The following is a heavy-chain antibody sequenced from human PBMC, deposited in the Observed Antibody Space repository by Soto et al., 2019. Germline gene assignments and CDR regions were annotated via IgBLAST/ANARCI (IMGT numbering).Heavy chain of an antibody. CDR1: GDTCNNHG. CDR2: IIPFFTIT. J-gene: IGHJ4*02. Sequence: QVQLVQSGAEVKKPGSSVKVSCKTSGDTCNNHGISWVRQAPGQGLEWMGGIIPFFTITNYAQKYQGRITITADESTSTVYMELSSLRSEDTAVYYCSRWEYYYGSGAAPTQSYFDSWGQGTLVTVSS. D-gene: IGHD3-10*01. CDR3: SRWEYYYGSGAAPTQSYFDS. V-gene: IGHV1-69*01.